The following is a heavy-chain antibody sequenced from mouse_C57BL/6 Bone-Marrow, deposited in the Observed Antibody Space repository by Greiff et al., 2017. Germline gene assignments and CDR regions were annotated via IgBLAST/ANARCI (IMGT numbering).Heavy chain of an antibody. D-gene: IGHD1-1*01. CDR3: AREGKPLYYGSRGWYFDV. CDR2: ISSGSSTI. V-gene: IGHV5-17*01. Sequence: EVQLVESGGGLVKPGGSLKLSCAASGFTFSDYGMHWVRQAPEKGLEWVAYISSGSSTIYYADTVKGRFTISRDNAKNTLFLQMTSLRSEDTAMYYCAREGKPLYYGSRGWYFDVWGTGTTVTVSS. CDR1: GFTFSDYG. J-gene: IGHJ1*03.